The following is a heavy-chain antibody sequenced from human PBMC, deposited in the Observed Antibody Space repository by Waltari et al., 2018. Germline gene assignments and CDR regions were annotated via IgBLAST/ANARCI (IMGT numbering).Heavy chain of an antibody. CDR1: GGSFSGYS. V-gene: IGHV4-34*01. D-gene: IGHD1-26*01. CDR3: ARHVRTAWELYIDY. Sequence: QVQLQQWGAGLLKPSETLSLTCAVYGGSFSGYSCSWLRQPPGKGLEWIGEINHSGSTNYNPSLKSRVTISVDTSKNQFSLKLSSVTAADMAVYYCARHVRTAWELYIDYWGQGTLVTVSS. CDR2: INHSGST. J-gene: IGHJ4*02.